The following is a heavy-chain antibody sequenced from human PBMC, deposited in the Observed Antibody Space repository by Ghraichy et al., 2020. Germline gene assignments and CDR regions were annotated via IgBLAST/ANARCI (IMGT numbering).Heavy chain of an antibody. Sequence: VKVSCKASGGTFSSYAISWVRQAPGQGLEWMGGIIPIFGTANYAQKFQGRVTITADESTSTAYMELSSLRSEDTAVYYCARAETWTTSPPYYYYMDVWGKGTTVTVSS. V-gene: IGHV1-69*13. J-gene: IGHJ6*03. CDR3: ARAETWTTSPPYYYYMDV. CDR2: IIPIFGTA. CDR1: GGTFSSYA. D-gene: IGHD2-2*01.